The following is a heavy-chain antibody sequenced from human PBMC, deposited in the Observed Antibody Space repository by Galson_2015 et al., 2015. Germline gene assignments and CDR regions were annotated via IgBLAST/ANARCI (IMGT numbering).Heavy chain of an antibody. CDR1: GFIFSTYS. Sequence: SLRLSCAASGFIFSTYSMHWVRQAPGKGLEWVSSISSSSSYLYYADSVKGRLTISRDNAENSLYLQMNSLRAEDTAVYYCARERVDSSGFYIAASDIWGQGTMVTVSS. CDR2: ISSSSSYL. D-gene: IGHD6-19*01. J-gene: IGHJ3*02. CDR3: ARERVDSSGFYIAASDI. V-gene: IGHV3-21*01.